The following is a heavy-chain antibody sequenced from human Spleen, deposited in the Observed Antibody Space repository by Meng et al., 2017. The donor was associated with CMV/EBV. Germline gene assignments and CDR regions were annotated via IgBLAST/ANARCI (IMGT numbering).Heavy chain of an antibody. D-gene: IGHD6-19*01. J-gene: IGHJ4*02. V-gene: IGHV1-2*02. CDR1: GYTFTGYY. CDR2: INPKSGGT. Sequence: ASVKVSCKASGYTFTGYYMHWVRQAPGQGLEWMGWINPKSGGTNSAQKFQGRVTMTRDTSISTAYMELSRLRSDDTAVYYCASFTSSGQYYFDYWGQGTLVTVSS. CDR3: ASFTSSGQYYFDY.